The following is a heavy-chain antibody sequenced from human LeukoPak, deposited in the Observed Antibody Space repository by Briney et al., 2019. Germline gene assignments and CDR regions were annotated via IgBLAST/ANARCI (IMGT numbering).Heavy chain of an antibody. CDR2: IYSGGST. CDR3: AREYCSGGSCYTDY. D-gene: IGHD2-15*01. CDR1: GFTVSSNY. J-gene: IGHJ4*02. V-gene: IGHV3-66*01. Sequence: GGSLRLSCAASGFTVSSNYMSWVRQAPGKGLEWVSVIYSGGSTYYADSVKGRFTISRDNSKNTLYLQMNSLRAEDTAVYYCAREYCSGGSCYTDYWGQGALVTVSS.